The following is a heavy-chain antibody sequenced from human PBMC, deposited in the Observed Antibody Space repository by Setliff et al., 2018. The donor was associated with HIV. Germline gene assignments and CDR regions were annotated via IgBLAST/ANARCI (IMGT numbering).Heavy chain of an antibody. J-gene: IGHJ4*02. CDR2: INSATGGT. CDR3: ATRIRDGHRGYGYFDF. D-gene: IGHD5-12*01. Sequence: ASVKVSCKASGYTFTDNYIHWVRQAPGQGLEWMAWINSATGGTNYAQNFQGWVTTTEDTSTDTAYMELSSLRPEDTAVYYCATRIRDGHRGYGYFDFWGQGTLVTVSS. V-gene: IGHV1-2*04. CDR1: GYTFTDNY.